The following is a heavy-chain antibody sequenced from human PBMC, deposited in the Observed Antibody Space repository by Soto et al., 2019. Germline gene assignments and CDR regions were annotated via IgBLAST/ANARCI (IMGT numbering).Heavy chain of an antibody. V-gene: IGHV4-31*03. Sequence: SETLSLTCTVSGGSISSGGYYWSWIRQHPGKGLEWIGYIYYSGSTYYNPSLKSRVTISVDTSKNQFSLKLSSVTAADTAVYYCARDFRYYYDSSGYSYFDSWGQGTLVTSPQ. J-gene: IGHJ4*02. CDR1: GGSISSGGYY. CDR3: ARDFRYYYDSSGYSYFDS. CDR2: IYYSGST. D-gene: IGHD3-22*01.